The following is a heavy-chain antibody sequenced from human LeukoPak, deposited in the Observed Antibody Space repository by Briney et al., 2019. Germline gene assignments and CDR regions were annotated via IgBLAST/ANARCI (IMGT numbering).Heavy chain of an antibody. J-gene: IGHJ4*02. CDR1: GFTFSNYN. V-gene: IGHV3-21*01. D-gene: IGHD3-22*01. CDR3: ARDSEDRSGFYTPHADY. CDR2: ITRGSIYT. Sequence: GGSLRLSCAASGFTFSNYNTNWVRQTPGKGLEWVSSITRGSIYTFYADSVKGRFTISRDNAKNSLYVQLNRLRTEDTAVYYCARDSEDRSGFYTPHADYWGQGTLVTVSS.